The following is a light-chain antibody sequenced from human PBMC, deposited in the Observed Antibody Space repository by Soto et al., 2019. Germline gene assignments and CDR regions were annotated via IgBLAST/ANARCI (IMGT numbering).Light chain of an antibody. CDR2: RAD. CDR1: SSNIGSNY. J-gene: IGLJ2*01. CDR3: AAWDDIVSGLV. Sequence: QSVLTQPPSASGTPGQTVTISCSERSSNIGSNYVYWYQQLPGTAPRLLMYRADQRPSGVPDRFSGSKSGTSASLAISGLRSEDEADYYCAAWDDIVSGLVFGGGTTVTVL. V-gene: IGLV1-47*01.